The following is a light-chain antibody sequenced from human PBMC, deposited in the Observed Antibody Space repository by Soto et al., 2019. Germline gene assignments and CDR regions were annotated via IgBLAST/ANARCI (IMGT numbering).Light chain of an antibody. CDR3: QQSYSTPQIT. CDR2: AAS. CDR1: QDIGTF. J-gene: IGKJ3*01. V-gene: IGKV1-39*01. Sequence: DFQMTQSPSSLSASVGDRVTITCRASQDIGTFLNWYQQKPGKPPNLLIYAASNLLSGVSSRFXGGGSGTDFTLTISSLQPEDFATYYCQQSYSTPQITFGPGTKVDMK.